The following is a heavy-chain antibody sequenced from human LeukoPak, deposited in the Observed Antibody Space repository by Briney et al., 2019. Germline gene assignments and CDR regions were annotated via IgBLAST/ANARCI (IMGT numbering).Heavy chain of an antibody. CDR2: ISSSGSTI. CDR3: ALSSSWYGGFFDY. Sequence: PGGSLRLSCAASGFTFSDYYMSWIRQAPGKGLEWVSYISSSGSTIYYADSVKGRFTISRDNSKNTLYLQMNSLRAEDTAVYYCALSSSWYGGFFDYWGQGTLVTVSS. J-gene: IGHJ4*02. V-gene: IGHV3-11*04. D-gene: IGHD6-13*01. CDR1: GFTFSDYY.